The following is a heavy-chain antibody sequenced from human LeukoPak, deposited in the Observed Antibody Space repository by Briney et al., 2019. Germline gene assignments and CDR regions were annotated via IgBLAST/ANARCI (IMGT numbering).Heavy chain of an antibody. D-gene: IGHD6-13*01. Sequence: GGSLRLSCAASGFTFRDYGMHWVRQAPGKGLEWLAVISHDGNVKHYADSVKGRFTISRDNSENTLYLQMNSLRAEDTAVYYCARDSDIAAAGMTPHPLYYYGMDVWGQGTTVTVSS. CDR1: GFTFRDYG. CDR3: ARDSDIAAAGMTPHPLYYYGMDV. J-gene: IGHJ6*02. CDR2: ISHDGNVK. V-gene: IGHV3-30*03.